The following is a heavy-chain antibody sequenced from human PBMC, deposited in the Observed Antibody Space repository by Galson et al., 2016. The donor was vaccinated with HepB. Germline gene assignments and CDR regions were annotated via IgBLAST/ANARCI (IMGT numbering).Heavy chain of an antibody. V-gene: IGHV4-39*01. Sequence: SETLSLTCSVSGGSISNYNYYWGWVRQPPGKGLEWIGSLFWTESAFYNPSLKSRVAISVDASKNQFSLKLNFVTAADTAVYYCARHDRRRPGPPGPFDVWGQGKSVTVSS. CDR3: ARHDRRRPGPPGPFDV. CDR2: LFWTESA. D-gene: IGHD2-2*01. J-gene: IGHJ3*01. CDR1: GGSISNYNYY.